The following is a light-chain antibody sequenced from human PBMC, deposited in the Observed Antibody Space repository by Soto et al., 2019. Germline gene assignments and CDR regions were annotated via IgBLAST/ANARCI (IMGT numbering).Light chain of an antibody. V-gene: IGKV1-5*01. J-gene: IGKJ1*01. CDR3: LCYITYPWT. CDR2: DAS. Sequence: LQMTQSPSTLSASVGDRVTITCRASQSCRNSLAWYQQKAGKAPTLLIYDASTLQSGVPSRFSGSGSGTEFSLTISSLQPEDFATYYCLCYITYPWTFGQGTKVDIK. CDR1: QSCRNS.